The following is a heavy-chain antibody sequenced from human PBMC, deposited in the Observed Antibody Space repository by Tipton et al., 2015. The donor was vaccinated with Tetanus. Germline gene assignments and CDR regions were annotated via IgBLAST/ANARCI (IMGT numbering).Heavy chain of an antibody. D-gene: IGHD1-26*01. CDR2: IYFSGSN. J-gene: IGHJ4*02. CDR1: GGSIGRGGYY. V-gene: IGHV4-31*03. Sequence: LRLSCTVSGGSIGRGGYYWSWIRQHPGKGLEWIGDIYFSGSNYYNPSLKSRVTILVDTPKNQFSLKLKSVTAADTAVYYCARDQARGARGWNYFDCWGQGTLVTVSS. CDR3: ARDQARGARGWNYFDC.